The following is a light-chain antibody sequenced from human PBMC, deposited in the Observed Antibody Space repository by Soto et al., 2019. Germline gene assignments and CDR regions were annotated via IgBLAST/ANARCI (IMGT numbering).Light chain of an antibody. CDR2: GAS. CDR3: QQYNNWPPIT. CDR1: QSVNNK. J-gene: IGKJ5*01. Sequence: EIVMTQSPATLSVSRWEIVTLSCRASQSVNNKVAWYQQKPGQAPRLLIFGASTRATGIPARFSGSGSVTEFTLTISSLQSEDFAVYYCQQYNNWPPITFGQGTRLEIK. V-gene: IGKV3-15*01.